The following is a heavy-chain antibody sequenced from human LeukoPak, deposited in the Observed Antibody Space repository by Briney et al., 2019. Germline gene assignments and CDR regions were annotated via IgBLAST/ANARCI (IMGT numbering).Heavy chain of an antibody. J-gene: IGHJ4*02. D-gene: IGHD1-26*01. Sequence: GGSLRLSCAASGFTFSSYWMSRVRQAPGKGLEWVANIKRDGSEKYYVDSVKDRFTISRDNAKNSLYLQMNSLRAEDTAVYYCARGGTLYGRFDYWGQGTLVTVSS. CDR3: ARGGTLYGRFDY. V-gene: IGHV3-7*05. CDR1: GFTFSSYW. CDR2: IKRDGSEK.